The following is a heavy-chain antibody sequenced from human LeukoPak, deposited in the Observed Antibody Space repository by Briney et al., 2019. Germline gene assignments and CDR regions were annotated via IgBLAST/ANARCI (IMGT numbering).Heavy chain of an antibody. Sequence: GESLKITCKGSGYSFTNYWIGWGRQMPGKGLEWMGIIYPGYSETRYSPSFQGQVTISADKSISTAYLQCSSLKASDTAMYYCASRIAGATPAFDIRRQGTMVTVSS. J-gene: IGHJ3*02. CDR2: IYPGYSET. CDR1: GYSFTNYW. V-gene: IGHV5-51*01. CDR3: ASRIAGATPAFDI. D-gene: IGHD1-26*01.